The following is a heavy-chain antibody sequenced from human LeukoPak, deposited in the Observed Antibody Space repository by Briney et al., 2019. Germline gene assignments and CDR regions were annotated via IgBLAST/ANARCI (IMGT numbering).Heavy chain of an antibody. Sequence: GGSLRLSCAASGFAFKNAWMNWVRQAPGKGLEWVSSISSSSSYIYYADSVKGRFTISRDNAKNSLYLQMNSLRAEDTAVYYCASTTYYYGSGSYLRWGQGTLVTVSS. CDR2: ISSSSSYI. CDR1: GFAFKNAW. CDR3: ASTTYYYGSGSYLR. V-gene: IGHV3-21*01. D-gene: IGHD3-10*01. J-gene: IGHJ4*02.